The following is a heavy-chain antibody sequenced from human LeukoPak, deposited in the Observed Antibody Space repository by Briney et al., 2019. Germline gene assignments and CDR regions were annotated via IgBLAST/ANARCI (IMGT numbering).Heavy chain of an antibody. Sequence: GGSLRLSCAASGFTFNNYAMHWVRQAPGKGLEWVSGISWNSGSIGYADSVKGRFTISRDNAKNSLYLQMNSLRVEDTALYYCATIDRQGDYWGQATLVTVSS. V-gene: IGHV3-9*01. CDR2: ISWNSGSI. CDR1: GFTFNNYA. CDR3: ATIDRQGDY. J-gene: IGHJ4*02.